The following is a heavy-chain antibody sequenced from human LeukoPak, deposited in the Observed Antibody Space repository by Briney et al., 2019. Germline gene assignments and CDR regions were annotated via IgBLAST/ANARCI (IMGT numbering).Heavy chain of an antibody. CDR3: AREAYSGSKYRSVFVGFFDL. CDR2: IYSSGST. J-gene: IGHJ2*01. Sequence: SQTLSLTCTVSGGSISSGSYYWSWIRQPAGKGLEWIGRIYSSGSTNFNPALKSRVTMSVDTSKNQFSLNLSSVTAADTAVYYCAREAYSGSKYRSVFVGFFDLWGRGTLVTVSS. V-gene: IGHV4-61*02. CDR1: GGSISSGSYY. D-gene: IGHD1-26*01.